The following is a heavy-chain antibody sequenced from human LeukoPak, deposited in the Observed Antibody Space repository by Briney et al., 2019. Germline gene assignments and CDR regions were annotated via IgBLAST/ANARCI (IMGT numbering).Heavy chain of an antibody. CDR3: ARGTRLLYSSGWHSGAFDI. Sequence: SETLSLTCAVYGGSFSGYYWSWIRQPPGKGLEWIGYIYYSGSTYYNPSLKSRVTISVDTSKNQFSLKLSSVTAADTAVYYCARGTRLLYSSGWHSGAFDIWGQGTRVTVST. D-gene: IGHD6-19*01. CDR1: GGSFSGYY. CDR2: IYYSGST. J-gene: IGHJ3*02. V-gene: IGHV4-34*01.